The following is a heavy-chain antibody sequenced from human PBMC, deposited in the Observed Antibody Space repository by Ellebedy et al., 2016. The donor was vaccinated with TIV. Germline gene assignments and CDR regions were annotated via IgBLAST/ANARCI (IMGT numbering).Heavy chain of an antibody. CDR2: VNPNDNT. CDR3: AGVEYSSGWYAFDP. Sequence: AASVKVSCKASGDTFNNYYFHWVRQAPGQGLEWMGIVNPNDNTDYAQKFQDRVTMTRETSTGTVYMELSSLTSDDTANYYCAGVEYSSGWYAFDPWGQGTLVTVSS. V-gene: IGHV1-46*02. D-gene: IGHD6-19*01. J-gene: IGHJ5*02. CDR1: GDTFNNYY.